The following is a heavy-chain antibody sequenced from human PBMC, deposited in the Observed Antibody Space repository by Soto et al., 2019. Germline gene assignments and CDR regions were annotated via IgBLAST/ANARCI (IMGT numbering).Heavy chain of an antibody. Sequence: HPGGSLRLSCTASGFTFGDYAMSWFRQAPGKGLEWVGFIRSKAYGGTTEYAASVKGRFTISRDDSKSIAYLQMNSLKTEDTAVYYCTRDSVEQWLAPSGQDIWGQGTMVTVSS. CDR2: IRSKAYGGTT. CDR3: TRDSVEQWLAPSGQDI. CDR1: GFTFGDYA. V-gene: IGHV3-49*03. J-gene: IGHJ3*02. D-gene: IGHD6-19*01.